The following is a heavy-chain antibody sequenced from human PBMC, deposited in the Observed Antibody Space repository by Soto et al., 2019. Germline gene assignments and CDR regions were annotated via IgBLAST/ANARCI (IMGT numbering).Heavy chain of an antibody. CDR1: GFTFSTYA. CDR3: AKEVIGRTYGFDI. V-gene: IGHV3-23*01. Sequence: PGGSLRLSCAASGFTFSTYAMTWVLQAPGKGLEWVSAITGSGGSTSHADSVRGRFTISRDNSKNTLYLQMNSLRAEDTAIYYCAKEVIGRTYGFDIWGQGTMVTVSS. D-gene: IGHD2-21*01. J-gene: IGHJ3*02. CDR2: ITGSGGST.